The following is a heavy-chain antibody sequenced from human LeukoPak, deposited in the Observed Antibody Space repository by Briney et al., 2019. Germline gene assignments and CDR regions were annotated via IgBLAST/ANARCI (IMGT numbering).Heavy chain of an antibody. CDR2: ISYDGSNK. CDR1: GFTFSSYA. Sequence: GRSLRLSCAASGFTFSSYAMHWVRQAPGKGLEWVAVISYDGSNKYYADSVKGRFTISRDNSKNTLYLQMNSLRAEDTAVYYCAKGRPSRLLPLKIDYWGQGTLVTVSS. CDR3: AKGRPSRLLPLKIDY. J-gene: IGHJ4*02. V-gene: IGHV3-30*04. D-gene: IGHD3-22*01.